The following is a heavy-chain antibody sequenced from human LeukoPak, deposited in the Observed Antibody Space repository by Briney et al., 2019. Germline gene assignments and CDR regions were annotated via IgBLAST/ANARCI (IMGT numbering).Heavy chain of an antibody. J-gene: IGHJ6*03. CDR2: ISHSGGT. CDR3: ARTWKKATIFGVARTKYYMDV. D-gene: IGHD3-3*01. Sequence: SETLSLTCAVYGGSFTDFYWSWIRQSPGGGLEWIGGISHSGGTNYNPSLASRATISVDPSKDHFSLMGTSVTPADTAVYFCARTWKKATIFGVARTKYYMDVWGKGPTVSVSS. V-gene: IGHV4-34*01. CDR1: GGSFTDFY.